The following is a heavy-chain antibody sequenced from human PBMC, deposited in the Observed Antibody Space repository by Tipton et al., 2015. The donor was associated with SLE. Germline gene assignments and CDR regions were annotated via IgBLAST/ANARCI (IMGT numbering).Heavy chain of an antibody. Sequence: SLRLSCAVSGFDFSSYGMHWVRQAPGKGLEWVAVIWYDDGNYKFYADSVKGRFTISRDNAKNSLYLQMNSLRPEDTAFYYCAKGPLYCRTNCYPGMFDYWGQGTLVTVSS. CDR2: IWYDDGNYK. J-gene: IGHJ4*02. D-gene: IGHD1-14*01. CDR3: AKGPLYCRTNCYPGMFDY. CDR1: GFDFSSYG. V-gene: IGHV3-33*03.